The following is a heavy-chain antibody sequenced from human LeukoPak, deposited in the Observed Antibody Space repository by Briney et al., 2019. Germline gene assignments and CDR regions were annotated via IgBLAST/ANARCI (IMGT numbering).Heavy chain of an antibody. D-gene: IGHD3-16*02. V-gene: IGHV3-74*01. CDR2: VNVDETTT. J-gene: IGHJ4*02. CDR1: GFTFSSYW. Sequence: GGSLRPSCAGSGFTFSSYWFHWVRQTPGKGLVWVSRVNVDETTTNYADSVKGRFTISRDNAKNTVFLQMNSLTVEDTAVYYCARAGSYRFDYWGQGTLVTVSP. CDR3: ARAGSYRFDY.